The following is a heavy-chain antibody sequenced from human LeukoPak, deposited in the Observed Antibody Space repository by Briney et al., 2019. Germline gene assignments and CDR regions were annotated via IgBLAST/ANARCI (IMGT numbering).Heavy chain of an antibody. Sequence: GGSLRLSCAVSGFTVTVNYMSWVRQAPGKGLGWVSIIYRSGSISYADSVKGRFIISRDSSTNTLSLQMTSLRAEDTAVYYCAADFYTSYHLGYWGQGTLVTVSS. CDR2: IYRSGSI. CDR1: GFTVTVNY. J-gene: IGHJ4*02. D-gene: IGHD3-16*01. V-gene: IGHV3-66*01. CDR3: AADFYTSYHLGY.